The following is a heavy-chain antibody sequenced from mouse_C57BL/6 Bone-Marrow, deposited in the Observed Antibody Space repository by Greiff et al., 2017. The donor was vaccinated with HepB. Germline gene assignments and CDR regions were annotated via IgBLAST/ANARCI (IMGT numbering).Heavy chain of an antibody. J-gene: IGHJ2*01. CDR2: FHPYNDDT. CDR3: ARRAVVADYFDY. CDR1: GYTFTTYP. V-gene: IGHV1-47*01. Sequence: VHLVESGAELVKPGASVKMSCKASGYTFTTYPIEWMKQNHGKSLEWIGNFHPYNDDTKYNEKFKGKATLTVEKSSSTVYLELSRLTSDDSAVYYCARRAVVADYFDYWGQGTTLTVSS. D-gene: IGHD1-1*01.